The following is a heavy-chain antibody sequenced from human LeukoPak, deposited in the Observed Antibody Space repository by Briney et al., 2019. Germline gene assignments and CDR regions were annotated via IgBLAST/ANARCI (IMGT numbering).Heavy chain of an antibody. CDR3: AREVVVAANRYMDV. CDR1: GFTFSSYE. V-gene: IGHV3-48*03. Sequence: GGSLRLSCAASGFTFSSYEMNWVRQAPGKGLEWVSYISSSGATRYYADSVKGRFTMSRDNAKNSLYLILNSLRADDMCVYYFAREVVVAANRYMDVWGKGTTVTISS. D-gene: IGHD2-15*01. CDR2: ISSSGATR. J-gene: IGHJ6*03.